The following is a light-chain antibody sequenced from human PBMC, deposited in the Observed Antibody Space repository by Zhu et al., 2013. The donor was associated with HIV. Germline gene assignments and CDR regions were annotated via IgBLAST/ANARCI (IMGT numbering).Light chain of an antibody. Sequence: QSALTQPASVSGSPGQSITISCTGTSSDVGGYNYVSWYQQHPGKAPKVMIYEGSKRPSGVSNRFSGSKSGNTASLTISGLQAEDEADYYCSSYTSSIPYVFGTGTKVTVL. CDR1: SSDVGGYNY. CDR2: EGS. V-gene: IGLV2-14*01. CDR3: SSYTSSIPYV. J-gene: IGLJ1*01.